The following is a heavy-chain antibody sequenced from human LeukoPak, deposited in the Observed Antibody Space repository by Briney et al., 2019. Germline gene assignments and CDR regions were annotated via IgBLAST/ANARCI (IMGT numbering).Heavy chain of an antibody. V-gene: IGHV1-69*05. J-gene: IGHJ6*03. D-gene: IGHD2-15*01. Sequence: SVKVSCKASGGTFSSYAISWVRQAPGQGLEWMGRIIPIFGTANYAQKFQGRVTITTDESTSTAYMELSSLRSEDTAVYYCARDLDCSGGSCFFDYYYMDVWGKGTTVTVSS. CDR1: GGTFSSYA. CDR2: IIPIFGTA. CDR3: ARDLDCSGGSCFFDYYYMDV.